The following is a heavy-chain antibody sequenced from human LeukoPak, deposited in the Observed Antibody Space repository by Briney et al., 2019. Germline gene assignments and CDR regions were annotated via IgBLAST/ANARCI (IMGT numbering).Heavy chain of an antibody. CDR1: GFTFSSYG. CDR2: ISYDGSNK. CDR3: AKDRRRNENYYYGMDV. V-gene: IGHV3-30*18. D-gene: IGHD1-1*01. J-gene: IGHJ6*02. Sequence: GGSLRLSCAASGFTFSSYGMHWVRQAPGKGLEWVAVISYDGSNKHYVDSVKGRFTISRDNSKNTLFLQMNSLRAEDTAVYYCAKDRRRNENYYYGMDVWGQGTTVTVSS.